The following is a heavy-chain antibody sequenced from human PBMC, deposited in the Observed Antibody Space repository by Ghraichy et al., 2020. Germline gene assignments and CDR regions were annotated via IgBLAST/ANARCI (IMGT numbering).Heavy chain of an antibody. CDR2: IYYSGST. J-gene: IGHJ6*03. D-gene: IGHD2-2*02. Sequence: SETLSPTCTVSGGSISSYYWSWIRQPPGKGLEWIGYIYYSGSTNYNPSLKSRVTISVDTSKNQFSLKLSSVTAADTAVYYCARSADCSSTSCYRGQGYYYYMDVWGKGTTVTVSS. V-gene: IGHV4-59*08. CDR3: ARSADCSSTSCYRGQGYYYYMDV. CDR1: GGSISSYY.